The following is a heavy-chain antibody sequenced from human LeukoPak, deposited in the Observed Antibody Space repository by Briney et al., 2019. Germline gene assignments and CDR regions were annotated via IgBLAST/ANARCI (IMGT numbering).Heavy chain of an antibody. CDR2: IYTSGST. Sequence: SETLSLTCTVSGGSISSYYWSWIRQPAGKGLEWIGRIYTSGSTNYNPSLKSRVTMSVDTSKNQFSLKLSSVTAADTAVYYCARVSGTTGTTNWFDPWGQGTLATVSS. J-gene: IGHJ5*02. V-gene: IGHV4-4*07. CDR3: ARVSGTTGTTNWFDP. CDR1: GGSISSYY. D-gene: IGHD1-1*01.